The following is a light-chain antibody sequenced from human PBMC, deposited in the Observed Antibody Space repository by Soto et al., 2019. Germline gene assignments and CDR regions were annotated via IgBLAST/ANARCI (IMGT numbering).Light chain of an antibody. J-gene: IGKJ1*01. CDR2: DAS. V-gene: IGKV1-5*01. CDR3: QQYNSYSPT. CDR1: QTISGW. Sequence: DIQMSESPSTLSASVGDTVTITCRASQTISGWLAWYQQRPGKAPNLLIFDASTLESGVPSRFSGSGSGTEFTLTISSLQPDDFATYYCQQYNSYSPTFGQGTQVDI.